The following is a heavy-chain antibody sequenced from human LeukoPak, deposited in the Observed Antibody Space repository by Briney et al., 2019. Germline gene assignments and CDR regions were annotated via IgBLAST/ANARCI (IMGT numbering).Heavy chain of an antibody. CDR2: ISGSGRGT. CDR1: GFSFSNYA. V-gene: IGHV3-23*01. CDR3: AKDPMVRGLTYDN. Sequence: GGSLRLSCAASGFSFSNYAMTWVRQVPGKGLEWVSAISGSGRGTYYADSVKGRFTISRDNSKNTLYLQMNSLRAEDTAVYYCAKDPMVRGLTYDNWGQGTLVTVSS. D-gene: IGHD3-10*01. J-gene: IGHJ4*02.